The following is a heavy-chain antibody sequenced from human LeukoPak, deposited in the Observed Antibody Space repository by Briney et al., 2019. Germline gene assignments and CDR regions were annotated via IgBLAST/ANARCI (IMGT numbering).Heavy chain of an antibody. CDR3: ARDRQDYYDSSGQKYYFDY. CDR2: IYYSGST. J-gene: IGHJ4*02. V-gene: IGHV4-59*01. Sequence: SETLSLTCTVSGGSISSYYWSWIRQPPGKGLEWIGYIYYSGSTNYNPSLKSRVTISVDTSKNQFSLKLSSVTAADTAVYYCARDRQDYYDSSGQKYYFDYWGQGTLVTVSS. CDR1: GGSISSYY. D-gene: IGHD3-22*01.